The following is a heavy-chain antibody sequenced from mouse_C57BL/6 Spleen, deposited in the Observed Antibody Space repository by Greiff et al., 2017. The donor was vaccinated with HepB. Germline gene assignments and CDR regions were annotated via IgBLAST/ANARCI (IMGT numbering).Heavy chain of an antibody. J-gene: IGHJ4*01. CDR1: GYTFTSYW. D-gene: IGHD2-5*01. CDR2: IYPGSGST. Sequence: QVHVKQPGAELVKPGASVKMSCKASGYTFTSYWITWVKQRPGQGLEWIGDIYPGSGSTNYNEKFKSKATLTVDTSSSTAYMQLSSLTSEDSAVYYCAYSKVAMDYWGQGTSVTVSS. CDR3: AYSKVAMDY. V-gene: IGHV1-55*01.